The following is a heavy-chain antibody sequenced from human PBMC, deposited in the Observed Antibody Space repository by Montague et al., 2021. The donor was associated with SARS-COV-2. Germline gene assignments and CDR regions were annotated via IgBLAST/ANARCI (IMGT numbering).Heavy chain of an antibody. V-gene: IGHV3-30*18. Sequence: SLRLSCAASGFTFSSYGMHWVRQAPGKGLEWVAVISYDGSNKYYADSVKGRFTISRDNSKNTLYLQMNSLRAEDTAVYYCAKDDPMLKDAFDIWGQGTMVTVSS. CDR1: GFTFSSYG. CDR2: ISYDGSNK. D-gene: IGHD3-10*02. J-gene: IGHJ3*02. CDR3: AKDDPMLKDAFDI.